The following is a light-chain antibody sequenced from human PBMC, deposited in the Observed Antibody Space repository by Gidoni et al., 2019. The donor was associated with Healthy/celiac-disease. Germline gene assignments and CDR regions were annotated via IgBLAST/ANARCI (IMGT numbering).Light chain of an antibody. V-gene: IGKV1-17*01. CDR3: LQHNRYPRT. J-gene: IGKJ1*01. Sequence: DIQMTQSPSSLSASVGDRVTITCRASQGIRHDLGWYQQKPGKAPKRLIYAASSLQSGVPSRFSGSGSGTEFTLTISSLQPADFATYYCLQHNRYPRTFGQGTQVEIQ. CDR2: AAS. CDR1: QGIRHD.